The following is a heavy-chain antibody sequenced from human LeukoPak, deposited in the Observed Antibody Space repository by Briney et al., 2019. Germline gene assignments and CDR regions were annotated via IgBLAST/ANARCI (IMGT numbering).Heavy chain of an antibody. CDR3: ARESLASGGFNWFDP. CDR1: GGSFRGYY. CDR2: INHSGST. J-gene: IGHJ5*02. V-gene: IGHV4-34*01. Sequence: SETLSLTCAVYGGSFRGYYWSWIRQPPGKGLEWIGEINHSGSTNYNPSLKSRVTISVDTSKNQFSLKLSSVTAADTAVYYCARESLASGGFNWFDPWGQGTLVTVSS. D-gene: IGHD3-16*01.